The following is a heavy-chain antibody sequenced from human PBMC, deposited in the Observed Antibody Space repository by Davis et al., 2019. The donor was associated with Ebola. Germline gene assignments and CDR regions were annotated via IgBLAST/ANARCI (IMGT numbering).Heavy chain of an antibody. Sequence: GGSLRLSCEGSGITFTAHAIHWVRQAPGEGLEWVSGISWNSDSLGYADSVKGRFTISRDNTKNSLYLQMNNVRPEDTALYYCVKGRAGWLRLFDDWGQGTQVTVSS. CDR2: ISWNSDSL. D-gene: IGHD5-24*01. CDR1: GITFTAHA. J-gene: IGHJ4*02. CDR3: VKGRAGWLRLFDD. V-gene: IGHV3-9*01.